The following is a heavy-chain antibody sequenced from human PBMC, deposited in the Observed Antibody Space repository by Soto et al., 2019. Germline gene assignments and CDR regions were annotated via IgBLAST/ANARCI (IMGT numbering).Heavy chain of an antibody. J-gene: IGHJ4*02. Sequence: VGSLRLACAASGFTFRSAWMSWVRQAPGKGLEWVGRIKSKTVGGTTDYAAPVKGRFTISRDDSKNTLYLQMNSLKTEDTAVYYCTTTMVRGNYYFDYWGQGTLVTVSS. CDR1: GFTFRSAW. D-gene: IGHD3-10*01. V-gene: IGHV3-15*01. CDR3: TTTMVRGNYYFDY. CDR2: IKSKTVGGTT.